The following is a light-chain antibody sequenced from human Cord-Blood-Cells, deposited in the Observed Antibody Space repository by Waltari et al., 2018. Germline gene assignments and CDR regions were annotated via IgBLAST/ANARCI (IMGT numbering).Light chain of an antibody. V-gene: IGLV6-57*01. J-gene: IGLJ2*01. CDR2: EDN. Sequence: NFMLTQPHSVSESPGKTVTISCTRRSGSIASTYVQWYQQRPGSSPTTVIYEDNQRPSGVPDRFSGSIDSSSNSASLTSSGLKTEDEADYYCQSYDSSNHVVFGGGTKLTVL. CDR3: QSYDSSNHVV. CDR1: SGSIASTY.